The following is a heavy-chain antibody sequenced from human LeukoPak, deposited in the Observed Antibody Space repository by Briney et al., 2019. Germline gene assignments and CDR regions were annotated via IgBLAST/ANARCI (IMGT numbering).Heavy chain of an antibody. Sequence: ASVKVSCKASGYTFTSYGISWVRQAPGQGLEWMGWISAYNGNTNYAQKLQGRDTMTTDTSTSTAYMELRSLRSDDTAVYYCARLYGPGGYFLYWGQEPLVPVSS. D-gene: IGHD3-16*01. V-gene: IGHV1-18*01. J-gene: IGHJ4*02. CDR1: GYTFTSYG. CDR3: ARLYGPGGYFLY. CDR2: ISAYNGNT.